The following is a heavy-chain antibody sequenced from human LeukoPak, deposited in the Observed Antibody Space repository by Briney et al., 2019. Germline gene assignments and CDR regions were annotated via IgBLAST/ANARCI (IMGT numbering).Heavy chain of an antibody. J-gene: IGHJ4*02. CDR3: ARDGVEMATPYYFDY. CDR2: IIPILGIA. D-gene: IGHD5-24*01. CDR1: GGTFSSYA. Sequence: SVKVSCKASGGTFSSYAISWVRQAPGQGLEWMGRIIPILGIANYAQKFQGRVTITADESTSTAYMELSSLRSEDTAVYYCARDGVEMATPYYFDYWGQGTLVTVSS. V-gene: IGHV1-69*04.